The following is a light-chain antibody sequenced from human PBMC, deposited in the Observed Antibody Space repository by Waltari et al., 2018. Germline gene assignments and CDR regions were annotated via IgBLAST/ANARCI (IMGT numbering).Light chain of an antibody. Sequence: QVVLTQSPSASASLGASVNLTCTLRSGHTTYGIAWHQQQPGKAPRLVIRDKTDGSETRGDGIPDRFSGSRSGAERYLTIASLQSEDEADYYCQTWSTTMVFGGGTRLTVL. V-gene: IGLV4-69*01. CDR3: QTWSTTMV. CDR2: DKTDGSE. J-gene: IGLJ2*01. CDR1: SGHTTYG.